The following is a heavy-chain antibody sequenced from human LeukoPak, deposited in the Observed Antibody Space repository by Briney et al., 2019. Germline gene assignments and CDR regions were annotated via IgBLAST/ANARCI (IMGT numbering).Heavy chain of an antibody. D-gene: IGHD3-22*01. Sequence: SETLSLTCTVSGGSIGSYYWSWIRQPPGKGLEWIGYIYTSGSTNYNPSLKSRVTISVDTSKNQFSLKLSSVTAADTAVYYCASLVGYYYDSSGYYSNYMDVWGKGTTVTVSS. CDR3: ASLVGYYYDSSGYYSNYMDV. CDR1: GGSIGSYY. J-gene: IGHJ6*03. CDR2: IYTSGST. V-gene: IGHV4-4*09.